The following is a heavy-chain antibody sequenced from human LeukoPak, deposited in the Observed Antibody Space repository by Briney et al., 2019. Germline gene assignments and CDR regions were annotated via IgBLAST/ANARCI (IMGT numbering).Heavy chain of an antibody. CDR1: GFTFSSYS. CDR3: ARDSVVVTAIDY. CDR2: ISSSSSYI. D-gene: IGHD2-21*02. J-gene: IGHJ4*02. V-gene: IGHV3-21*01. Sequence: GGSLRLSRAASGFTFSSYSMNWVRQAPGKGLEWVSSISSSSSYIYYADSVKGRFTISRDNAKNSLYLQMSSLRAEDTAVYYCARDSVVVTAIDYWGQGTLVTVSS.